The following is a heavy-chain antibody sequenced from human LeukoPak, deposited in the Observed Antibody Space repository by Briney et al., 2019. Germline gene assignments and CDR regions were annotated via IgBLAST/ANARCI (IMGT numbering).Heavy chain of an antibody. J-gene: IGHJ4*02. CDR3: AKDLSPSDPSFDY. D-gene: IGHD2/OR15-2a*01. Sequence: SETLSLTCTVSGDSVSSSYYWSWIRQPPGKGLEWIGYMYHSGSTNYNPSLKSRVTISVDTSKNQFSLKLSSVTAADTAVYYCAKDLSPSDPSFDYWGQGTLVTVSS. V-gene: IGHV4-61*01. CDR2: MYHSGST. CDR1: GDSVSSSYY.